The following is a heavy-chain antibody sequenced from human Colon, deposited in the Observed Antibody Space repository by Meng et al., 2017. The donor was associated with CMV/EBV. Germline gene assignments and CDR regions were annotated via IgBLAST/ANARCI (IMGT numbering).Heavy chain of an antibody. CDR3: ARHRDHHYPNFAFDL. CDR2: IYYSGTA. CDR1: GHISSTTYY. V-gene: IGHV4-31*02. J-gene: IGHJ5*02. Sequence: GHISSTTYYWTWVRPHPGKGLEWVGYIYYSGTAYHNPSLKSRLTISLDTSKNLCSMKLNSVTAADTAVYYCARHRDHHYPNFAFDLWGQGILVTVSS. D-gene: IGHD1-1*01.